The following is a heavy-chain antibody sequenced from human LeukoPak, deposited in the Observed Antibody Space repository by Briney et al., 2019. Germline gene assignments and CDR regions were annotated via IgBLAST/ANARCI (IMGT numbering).Heavy chain of an antibody. D-gene: IGHD3-22*01. CDR1: GFTFSSYA. J-gene: IGHJ3*02. Sequence: GGSLRLSCAASGFTFSSYAMSWVRQAPGKGLEWVSAISGSGGSTYYADSVKGRFTISRDNSKNTLYLQMNSVRAEDTAVYYCAKWDYYDSSGYHDAFDIWGQGTMVTVSS. CDR3: AKWDYYDSSGYHDAFDI. CDR2: ISGSGGST. V-gene: IGHV3-23*01.